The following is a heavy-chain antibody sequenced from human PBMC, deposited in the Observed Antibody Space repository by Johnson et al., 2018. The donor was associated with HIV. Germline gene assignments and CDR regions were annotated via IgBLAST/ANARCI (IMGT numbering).Heavy chain of an antibody. CDR3: EKDSGANWNYGAFDI. D-gene: IGHD1-7*01. Sequence: VQLVESGGGVVRPGGSLRLSCAASGFTFDDYGMSWVRQAPGKGLEWGSGINWNGGSTGYADSVKGRFTISRDNSKNTVYLQMNSLISEDTAVYYCEKDSGANWNYGAFDIWGQGTMVTVSS. CDR2: INWNGGST. V-gene: IGHV3-20*04. J-gene: IGHJ3*02. CDR1: GFTFDDYG.